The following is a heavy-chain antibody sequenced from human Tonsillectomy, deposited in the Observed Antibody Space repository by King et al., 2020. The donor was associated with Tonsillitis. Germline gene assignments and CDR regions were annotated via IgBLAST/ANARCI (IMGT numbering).Heavy chain of an antibody. V-gene: IGHV2-70*01. CDR1: GFSLSIRGMC. J-gene: IGHJ4*02. Sequence: TLKESGPALVKPTQTLTLTCTFSGFSLSIRGMCVSWIRQPPGKALEWLAHIDWDDVKYYSTSLKTRVTMSKDTSNNQVVLTMTNMDPVDTATYYCARSFPSSSGYWDWGQGTLVTVSS. D-gene: IGHD3-22*01. CDR3: ARSFPSSSGYWD. CDR2: IDWDDVK.